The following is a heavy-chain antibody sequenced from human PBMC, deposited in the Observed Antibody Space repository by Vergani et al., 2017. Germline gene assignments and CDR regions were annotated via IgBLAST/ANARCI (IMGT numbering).Heavy chain of an antibody. D-gene: IGHD3-10*01. CDR3: ARDRYYGRIPKNDY. CDR2: ISSSGSTI. V-gene: IGHV3-11*01. Sequence: QVQLVQSGGGVVQPGRSLRLSCAASGFTFSDYYMSWIRQAPGKGLEWVSYISSSGSTIYYADSVKGRFTISRDNAKNSLYLQMNSLRAEDTAVYYCARDRYYGRIPKNDYWGQGTLVTVSS. J-gene: IGHJ4*02. CDR1: GFTFSDYY.